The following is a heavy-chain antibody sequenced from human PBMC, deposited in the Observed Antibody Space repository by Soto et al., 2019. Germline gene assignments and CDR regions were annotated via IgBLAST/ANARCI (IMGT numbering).Heavy chain of an antibody. J-gene: IGHJ4*02. V-gene: IGHV3-23*01. CDR2: ISGSGGDA. Sequence: GGSLRLSCKASGFTFRDYAMSWVRQAPGKGLEWVSDISGSGGDARYADSVKGRSTISRDNSRDTLFLQLNSLRVDDTAVYYCTTDPHTYYYGVPGWGQGILVTVSS. CDR3: TTDPHTYYYGVPG. CDR1: GFTFRDYA. D-gene: IGHD3-10*01.